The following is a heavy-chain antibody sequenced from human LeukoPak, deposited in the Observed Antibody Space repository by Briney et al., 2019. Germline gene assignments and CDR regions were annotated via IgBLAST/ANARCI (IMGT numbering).Heavy chain of an antibody. CDR2: IYSGGST. CDR1: GFTVSSNY. V-gene: IGHV3-66*01. Sequence: GGSLRLSCAASGFTVSSNYMSWVRQAPGKGLEWVSVIYSGGSTYYADSVKGRFTISRDNSKNTLYLQMNSLRAEDTAVYYCARDYYDSSGPNDAFDIWGQGTMVTVSS. J-gene: IGHJ3*02. CDR3: ARDYYDSSGPNDAFDI. D-gene: IGHD3-22*01.